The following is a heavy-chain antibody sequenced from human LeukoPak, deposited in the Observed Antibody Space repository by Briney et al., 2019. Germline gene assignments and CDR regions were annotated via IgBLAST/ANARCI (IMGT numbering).Heavy chain of an antibody. Sequence: SETLSLTCTVSGGSISSSSYYWGWIRQPPGKGLEWIGYIYYSGSTNYNPSLKSRVTISVDTSKNQFSLKLSSVTAADTAVYYCATTLYPPWFDPWGQGTLVTVSS. D-gene: IGHD3-16*02. V-gene: IGHV4-61*05. CDR3: ATTLYPPWFDP. J-gene: IGHJ5*02. CDR2: IYYSGST. CDR1: GGSISSSSYY.